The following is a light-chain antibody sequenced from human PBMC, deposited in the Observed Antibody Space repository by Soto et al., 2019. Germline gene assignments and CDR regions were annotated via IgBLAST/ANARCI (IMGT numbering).Light chain of an antibody. V-gene: IGLV2-11*01. CDR2: DVN. CDR3: CSYGGSYTLV. J-gene: IGLJ2*01. Sequence: QSALTQPRSVSGSPGQSVTLSCTGTSSDVGGYHYVSWYQHHPGKAPKIIIYDVNKRPSGVPDRFSGSKSGNTASLTISGLRTVDGADYYCCSYGGSYTLVFGGGTKVPVL. CDR1: SSDVGGYHY.